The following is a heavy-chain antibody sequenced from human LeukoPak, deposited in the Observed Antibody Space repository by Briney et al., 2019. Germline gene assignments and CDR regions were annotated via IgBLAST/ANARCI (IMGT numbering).Heavy chain of an antibody. Sequence: GGSLGLSCSASGFTFSSYAMHWVRQAPGKGLEYVSAISSNGGSTYYADSVKGRFTISRDNSKNTLYLQMSSLRAEDTAVYYCVKDSGYDFLDYWGQGTLVTVSS. CDR1: GFTFSSYA. CDR3: VKDSGYDFLDY. CDR2: ISSNGGST. V-gene: IGHV3-64D*06. J-gene: IGHJ4*02. D-gene: IGHD5-12*01.